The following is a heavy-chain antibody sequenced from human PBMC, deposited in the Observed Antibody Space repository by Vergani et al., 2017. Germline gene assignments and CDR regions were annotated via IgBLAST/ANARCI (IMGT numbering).Heavy chain of an antibody. D-gene: IGHD2-15*01. J-gene: IGHJ4*02. CDR1: GGPISRGGYY. CDR2: MYYSGSI. CDR3: ARVPSSGDGFDY. Sequence: QVQLQELGPGLVKPSQTLSLTCTVLGGPISRGGYYWSSIRQHPGKGLGWIGYMYYSGSIYYNPSLKSRVTISVDTSKNQFSLKLSSVAAADTAVYYCARVPSSGDGFDYWGQGTLVTVSS. V-gene: IGHV4-31*03.